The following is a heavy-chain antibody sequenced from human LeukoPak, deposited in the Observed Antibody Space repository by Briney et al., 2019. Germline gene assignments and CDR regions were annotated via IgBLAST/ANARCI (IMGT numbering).Heavy chain of an antibody. CDR3: AKFACRSGGGCPYY. V-gene: IGHV3-43*02. CDR2: ISGDGGST. J-gene: IGHJ4*02. Sequence: GGSLRLSCAASGFTFDDYAMHWVRQAPGKGLEWVCLISGDGGSTYYADSVKGRFTISRDNSKNSLYLQMNSLRTEDTALYYCAKFACRSGGGCPYYWGQGTLVTVSS. CDR1: GFTFDDYA. D-gene: IGHD2-15*01.